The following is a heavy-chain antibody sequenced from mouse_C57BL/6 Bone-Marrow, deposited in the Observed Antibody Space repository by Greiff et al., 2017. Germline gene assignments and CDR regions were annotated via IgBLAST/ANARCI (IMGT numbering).Heavy chain of an antibody. D-gene: IGHD4-1*01. J-gene: IGHJ1*03. CDR3: ARDGAPLTGHFYWYFDV. V-gene: IGHV3-1*01. CDR1: GYSITSGYD. Sequence: EVKLQESGPGMVKPSQSLSLTCTVTGYSITSGYDWHWIRHFPGNKLEWMGYISYSGSTNYNPSLKSRISITHDTSKNHFFLKLNSVTTEDTATYYCARDGAPLTGHFYWYFDVWGTGTTVTVSS. CDR2: ISYSGST.